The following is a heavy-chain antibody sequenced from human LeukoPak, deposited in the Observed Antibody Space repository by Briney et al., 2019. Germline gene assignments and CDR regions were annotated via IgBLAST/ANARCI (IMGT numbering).Heavy chain of an antibody. CDR3: ATESPSPRAFDI. CDR2: MNPNSGNT. CDR1: GYTFTSYD. Sequence: ASVKVSCKASGYTFTSYDINWVRQATGQGLEWMGWMNPNSGNTGYAQKFQGRVTMTRNTSISTAYMELSSLRSEDTAVYYCATESPSPRAFDIWGQGTMVTVSS. V-gene: IGHV1-8*01. J-gene: IGHJ3*02.